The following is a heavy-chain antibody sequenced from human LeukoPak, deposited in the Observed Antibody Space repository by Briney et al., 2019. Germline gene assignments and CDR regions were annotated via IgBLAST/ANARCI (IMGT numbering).Heavy chain of an antibody. J-gene: IGHJ4*02. V-gene: IGHV4-39*01. D-gene: IGHD6-13*01. CDR1: GGSISSGYY. CDR2: IYYSGNT. Sequence: SETLSLTCIVSGGSISSGYYWGWIRQPPGKGLEWIGNIYYSGNTHYNPSLKSRVTMPVDTSKNQFSLKLSTVTAADTSVYYCARRREQQLVDFDYWGQGTLVTVSS. CDR3: ARRREQQLVDFDY.